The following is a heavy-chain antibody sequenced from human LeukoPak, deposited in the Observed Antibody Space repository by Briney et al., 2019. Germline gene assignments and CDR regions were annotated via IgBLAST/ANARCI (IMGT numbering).Heavy chain of an antibody. V-gene: IGHV3-23*01. CDR1: GFTFNSYA. J-gene: IGHJ6*02. Sequence: GGSLRLSCAASGFTFNSYAMSWVRQAPGKGLEWVSAISGSGGSTYYADSVKGRLTISRDNSKNTLYLQMNSRRAEDTAVYYCAKEGIAAAGASYYYYGMDVWGQGTTVTVSS. CDR2: ISGSGGST. D-gene: IGHD6-13*01. CDR3: AKEGIAAAGASYYYYGMDV.